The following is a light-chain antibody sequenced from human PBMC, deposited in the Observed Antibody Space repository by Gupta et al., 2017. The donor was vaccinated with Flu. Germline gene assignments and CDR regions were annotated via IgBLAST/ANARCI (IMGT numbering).Light chain of an antibody. CDR2: WAS. CDR3: QQYFGTPHT. J-gene: IGKJ3*01. Sequence: DIVMTQSPDSLAVSLGERATINCKSSQNILYSSNNKNYLAWYRQKPRQPPKLLIYWASTRESGVPDRFSGSGSGTDFTLTINSLQAEDVAVYYCQQYFGTPHTFGPGTRLDIK. V-gene: IGKV4-1*01. CDR1: QNILYSSNNKNY.